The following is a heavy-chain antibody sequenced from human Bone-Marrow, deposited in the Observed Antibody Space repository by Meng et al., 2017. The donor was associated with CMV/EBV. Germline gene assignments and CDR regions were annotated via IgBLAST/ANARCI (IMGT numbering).Heavy chain of an antibody. D-gene: IGHD3-3*01. J-gene: IGHJ4*02. CDR1: GYSFSNYP. V-gene: IGHV3-53*01. CDR3: ARVQRFLEWSASHYYFDY. Sequence: GGSLRLSCAASGYSFSNYPMTWVRQAPGKGLEWVSVIYSGGSTYYADSVKGRFTISRDNSKNTLYLQMNSLRAEDTAVYYCARVQRFLEWSASHYYFDYWGQGTLVTVSS. CDR2: IYSGGST.